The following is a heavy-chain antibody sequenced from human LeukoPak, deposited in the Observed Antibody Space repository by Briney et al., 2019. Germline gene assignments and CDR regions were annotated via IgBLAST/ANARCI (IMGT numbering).Heavy chain of an antibody. Sequence: GGSLRLSCAASGFAVSSYYMNWVRQAPGKGLEWVSVLYSGGNTYYADSVKGRFTISRDNSKNTLHLQMDSLRDEDTAVYYCAREMYAGWYFAFDIWGQGTMVTVSS. D-gene: IGHD6-19*01. CDR2: LYSGGNT. CDR1: GFAVSSYY. V-gene: IGHV3-66*01. J-gene: IGHJ3*02. CDR3: AREMYAGWYFAFDI.